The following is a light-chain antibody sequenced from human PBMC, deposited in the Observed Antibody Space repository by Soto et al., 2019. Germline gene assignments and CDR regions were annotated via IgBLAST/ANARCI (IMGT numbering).Light chain of an antibody. CDR2: EVS. CDR3: GSYAGSRTYV. CDR1: SSDVGGYNY. J-gene: IGLJ1*01. V-gene: IGLV2-8*01. Sequence: QSALTQPPSASGSPGQSVTISCTGTSSDVGGYNYVSWYQQHPGKAPKLMIYEVSKRPSGVPDRFSGSKSGNTASLTVSGLQAEDEADYYCGSYAGSRTYVFGTGTKLTVL.